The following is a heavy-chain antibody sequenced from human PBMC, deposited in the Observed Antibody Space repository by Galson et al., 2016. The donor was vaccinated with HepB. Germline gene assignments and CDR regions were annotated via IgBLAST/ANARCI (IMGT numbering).Heavy chain of an antibody. CDR2: TYYRSAWLD. J-gene: IGHJ4*02. CDR3: ARERRYCTDGSCYSFDY. D-gene: IGHD2-15*01. CDR1: GDSVSSNSAT. V-gene: IGHV6-1*01. Sequence: CAISGDSVSSNSATWNWIRQSPSRGLEWLGRTYYRSAWLDDYAVSVKSRISINPDTSKNRFSLHLNSMTPEDTAVYYCARERRYCTDGSCYSFDYWGLGTLATVSS.